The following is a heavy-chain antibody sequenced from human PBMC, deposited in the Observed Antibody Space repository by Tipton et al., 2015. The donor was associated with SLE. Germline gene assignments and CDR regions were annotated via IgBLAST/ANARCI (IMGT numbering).Heavy chain of an antibody. CDR2: IKQDGSEK. J-gene: IGHJ4*02. CDR3: ARGTYDFWSGYHYYFDY. Sequence: SLRLSCAASGFTFSSYWMSWVRQAPGKGLEWVANIKQDGSEKYYVDSVKGRFTISRDNAKNSLYLQMNSLRAEDTAVYYCARGTYDFWSGYHYYFDYWGQGTLVTVSS. D-gene: IGHD3-3*01. CDR1: GFTFSSYW. V-gene: IGHV3-7*03.